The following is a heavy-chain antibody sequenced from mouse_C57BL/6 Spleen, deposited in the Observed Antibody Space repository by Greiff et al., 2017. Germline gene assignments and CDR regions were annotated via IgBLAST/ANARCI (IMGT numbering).Heavy chain of an antibody. V-gene: IGHV1-15*01. CDR2: IDPETGGT. D-gene: IGHD2-2*01. J-gene: IGHJ3*01. CDR1: GYTFTDYE. Sequence: QVQLKESGAELVRPGASVTLSCKASGYTFTDYEMHWVKQTPVHGLEWIGAIDPETGGTAYNQKFKGKAILTADKSSSTAYMELRSLTSEDSAVYYCTSLYGYAWFAYWGQGTLVTVSA. CDR3: TSLYGYAWFAY.